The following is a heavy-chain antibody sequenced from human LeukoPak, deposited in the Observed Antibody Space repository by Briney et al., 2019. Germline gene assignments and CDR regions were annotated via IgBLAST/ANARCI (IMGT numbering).Heavy chain of an antibody. Sequence: PGGSLRLSCAASGFTFSSYGMHWVRQAPGKGLEWVAFIRDDGSKKYYADSVKGRFTISRDNSKNNLYLQMNSLRAEDTAVYYCAKDREYYYDSSGYSPLGYWGQGTLVTVSS. CDR3: AKDREYYYDSSGYSPLGY. J-gene: IGHJ4*02. D-gene: IGHD3-22*01. CDR1: GFTFSSYG. V-gene: IGHV3-30*02. CDR2: IRDDGSKK.